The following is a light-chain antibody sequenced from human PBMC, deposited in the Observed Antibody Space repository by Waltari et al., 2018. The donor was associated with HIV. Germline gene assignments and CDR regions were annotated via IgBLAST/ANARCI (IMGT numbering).Light chain of an antibody. CDR3: CSYAGSLHVV. CDR1: SSDVGGYNY. V-gene: IGLV2-11*01. CDR2: EVS. Sequence: QSALTQPRSVSGSPGQSVTISCTGTSSDVGGYNYVSWYQQHPGKAPKLMIYEVSKRPSGVPDRFSGSKSGNTAYLTISGLQAEDEADYYCCSYAGSLHVVFGGGTKLTVL. J-gene: IGLJ2*01.